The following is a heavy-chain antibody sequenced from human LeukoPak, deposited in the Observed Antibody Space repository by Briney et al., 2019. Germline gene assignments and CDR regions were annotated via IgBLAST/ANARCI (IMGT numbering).Heavy chain of an antibody. D-gene: IGHD3-10*01. V-gene: IGHV3-33*01. Sequence: GRSLRLSCAASGFTFSSYGMHWVRQAPGKGLEWVAVIWYDGSNKYYADSVKGRFTISRDNSKNTLYLQMNSLRAEDTAVYYCARDRNILLWFGESENYFDYWGQGTLVTVSS. CDR2: IWYDGSNK. J-gene: IGHJ4*02. CDR1: GFTFSSYG. CDR3: ARDRNILLWFGESENYFDY.